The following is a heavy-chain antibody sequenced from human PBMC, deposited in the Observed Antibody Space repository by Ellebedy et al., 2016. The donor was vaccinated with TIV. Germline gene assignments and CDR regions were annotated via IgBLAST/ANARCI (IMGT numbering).Heavy chain of an antibody. D-gene: IGHD1-1*01. V-gene: IGHV6-1*01. CDR3: ARDWNDVRAFDI. J-gene: IGHJ3*02. CDR2: TYYRFKWYN. CDR1: GDSVSSDSAA. Sequence: SQTLSLTCAISGDSVSSDSAAWNWIRQSPSRGLEWLGRTYYRFKWYNDYALSVQSRLTISPDTSKNHFSLQLNSVTPEDTAVYFCARDWNDVRAFDIWGHGTMVTVSS.